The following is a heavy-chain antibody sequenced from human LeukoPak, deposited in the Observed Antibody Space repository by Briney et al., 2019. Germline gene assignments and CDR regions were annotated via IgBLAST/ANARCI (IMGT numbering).Heavy chain of an antibody. CDR3: ARAMMVVANLWGVFDY. Sequence: GGSLRLSCAASGFTFSGSAMHWVRQASGKGLEWVGRIRSKANSYATAYAASVKGRFTISRDNSKNTLYLQMNSLRAEDTAVYYCARAMMVVANLWGVFDYRGQGTLVTVSS. D-gene: IGHD3-22*01. J-gene: IGHJ4*02. CDR2: IRSKANSYAT. V-gene: IGHV3-73*01. CDR1: GFTFSGSA.